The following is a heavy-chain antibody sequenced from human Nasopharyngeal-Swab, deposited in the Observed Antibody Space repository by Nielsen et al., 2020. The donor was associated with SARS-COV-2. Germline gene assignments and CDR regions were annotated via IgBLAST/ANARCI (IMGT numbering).Heavy chain of an antibody. CDR3: ARAVRGVIITSGYYNGMDV. V-gene: IGHV4-61*08. CDR2: TYYSGST. Sequence: SETLSLTCTVSGGSISSGGYYWSWIRQHPGKGLEWIGYTYYSGSTNYNPSLKSRVTISVDTSQNQFSLKLSSVTAADTAVYYCARAVRGVIITSGYYNGMDVWGQGTTVTVSS. J-gene: IGHJ6*02. CDR1: GGSISSGGYY. D-gene: IGHD3-10*01.